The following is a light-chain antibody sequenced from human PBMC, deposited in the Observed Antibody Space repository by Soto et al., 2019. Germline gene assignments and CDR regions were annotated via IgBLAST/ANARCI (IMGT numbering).Light chain of an antibody. CDR3: QQYGTSPYT. Sequence: EIVLTQSPGTLSLSPGDSATLSCRASQSVSISYLGWYQQKPGQAPRLLIYGATNRASGTPDRFSGSASGTDFTLTISRLEPEDFAMYYRQQYGTSPYTFGQGTKLEIK. J-gene: IGKJ2*01. CDR1: QSVSISY. CDR2: GAT. V-gene: IGKV3-20*01.